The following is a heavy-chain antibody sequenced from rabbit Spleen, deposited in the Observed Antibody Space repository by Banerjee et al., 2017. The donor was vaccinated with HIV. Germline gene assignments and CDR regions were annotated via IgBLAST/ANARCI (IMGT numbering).Heavy chain of an antibody. J-gene: IGHJ6*01. Sequence: PLVEAWGGLVQPDGASVLTCNASGFSFSSSGYVFWFRQAPGKGLEWISCIVGSSSSFTYSATWEKGRFTISKTSSTAMTQQMTSLTAANAATYFCTRDAGSSFSSCGMNLWGPGTLVTVS. D-gene: IGHD8-1*01. CDR1: GFSFSSSGY. V-gene: IGHV1S45*01. CDR2: IVGSSSSFT. CDR3: TRDAGSSFSSCGMNL.